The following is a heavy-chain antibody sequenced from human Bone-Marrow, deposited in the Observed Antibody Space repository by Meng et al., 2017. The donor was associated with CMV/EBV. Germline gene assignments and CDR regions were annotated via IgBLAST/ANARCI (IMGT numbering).Heavy chain of an antibody. CDR1: GFTFSSYW. CDR3: ARNIRGITIFGVVTHFDY. V-gene: IGHV3-7*01. CDR2: IKQDGSEK. Sequence: GESLKISCAASGFTFSSYWMSWVRQAPGKGLEWVANIKQDGSEKYYVDSVKGRFTISRDNAKNSLYPQMNSLRAEDTAVYYCARNIRGITIFGVVTHFDYWGQGTLVTVSS. D-gene: IGHD3-3*01. J-gene: IGHJ4*02.